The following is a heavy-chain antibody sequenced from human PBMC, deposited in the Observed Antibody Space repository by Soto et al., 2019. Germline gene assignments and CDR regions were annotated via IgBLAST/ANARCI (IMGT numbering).Heavy chain of an antibody. CDR1: GGSISSSSYY. J-gene: IGHJ5*02. Sequence: SETLSLTCTVSGGSISSSSYYWGWIRQPPGKGLEWIGSIYYSGSTYYNQSLKSQVTISVDTSKNQFSLKLSSVTAADTAVYYCARVGYDFWSGIDPWGQGTLVTVSS. CDR2: IYYSGST. D-gene: IGHD3-3*01. V-gene: IGHV4-39*07. CDR3: ARVGYDFWSGIDP.